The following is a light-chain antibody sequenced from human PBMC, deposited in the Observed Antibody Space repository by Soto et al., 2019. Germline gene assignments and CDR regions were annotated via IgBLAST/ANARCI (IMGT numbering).Light chain of an antibody. CDR2: DVI. CDR3: SSYTTSSTQV. Sequence: QSALTQPASVSGSPGQSITISCTRTSSDVGAYNYVSWYQQHPGRAPKLMIYDVINRPSGVSNRFSGSKSGNTASLTISGLQAEDEADYYCSSYTTSSTQVFGTGTKVTV. CDR1: SSDVGAYNY. J-gene: IGLJ1*01. V-gene: IGLV2-14*03.